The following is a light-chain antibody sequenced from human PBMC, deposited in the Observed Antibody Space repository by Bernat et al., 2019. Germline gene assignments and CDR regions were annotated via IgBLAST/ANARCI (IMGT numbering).Light chain of an antibody. J-gene: IGKJ5*01. CDR2: GAS. CDR1: QVIGTY. CDR3: QQLNSYPIT. Sequence: DIQLTQSPPFLSASVGDRVTITCRASQVIGTYLAWYQQKPGKAPNLLIYGASTLQTGVPSKFSGSGSGTEFPLTSSSLRPEDFATYHCQQLNSYPITFGKGTRLEIK. V-gene: IGKV1-9*01.